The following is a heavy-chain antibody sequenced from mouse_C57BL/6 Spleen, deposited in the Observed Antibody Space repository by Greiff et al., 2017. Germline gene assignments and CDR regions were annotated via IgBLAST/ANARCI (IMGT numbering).Heavy chain of an antibody. J-gene: IGHJ4*01. CDR3: ARESTTED. V-gene: IGHV3-6*01. CDR1: GYSITSGYY. Sequence: ESGPGLVKPSQSLSLTCSVSGYSITSGYYWNWIRQFPGNKLEWMGYISYDGSNNYNPSLKNRISITRDTAKNQFFLKLNSVTTEDTATYYCARESTTEDWGQGTSVTVSS. D-gene: IGHD2-14*01. CDR2: ISYDGSN.